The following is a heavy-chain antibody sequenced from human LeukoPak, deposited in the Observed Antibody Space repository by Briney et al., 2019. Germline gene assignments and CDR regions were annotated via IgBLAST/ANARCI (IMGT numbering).Heavy chain of an antibody. Sequence: SETLSLTCSVSGDSISNYYWNWIRQPPGKGLEWIGYIYYSGYTNYNPSLKGRVTISVDTSKNQFSLRLTSVTAADTAVYYCARQTGSGLFILPGGQGTLVTVSS. D-gene: IGHD3/OR15-3a*01. CDR3: ARQTGSGLFILP. CDR2: IYYSGYT. J-gene: IGHJ4*02. CDR1: GDSISNYY. V-gene: IGHV4-59*08.